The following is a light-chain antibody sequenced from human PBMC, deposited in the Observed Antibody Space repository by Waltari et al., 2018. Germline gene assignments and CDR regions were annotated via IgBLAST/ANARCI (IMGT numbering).Light chain of an antibody. J-gene: IGLJ2*01. V-gene: IGLV2-14*03. Sequence: QSALTQPASVSGSPGQSITISCTGTSSDVGGYNSVSWYQDHPGQAPKVIIYDVSNRPSGVSDRFSGSKSGNTAPLTISGLQAEDEADYYCSSQSSNDVVLFGGGTKLTVL. CDR1: SSDVGGYNS. CDR3: SSQSSNDVVL. CDR2: DVS.